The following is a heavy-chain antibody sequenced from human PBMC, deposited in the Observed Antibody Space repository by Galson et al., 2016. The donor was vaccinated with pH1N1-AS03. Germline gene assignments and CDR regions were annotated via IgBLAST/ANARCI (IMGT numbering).Heavy chain of an antibody. Sequence: SLRLSCAVSGFTFSTYAMTWVRQAPGRGLEWVSSISSTGRNTFYADSVTGRFTISRNNSKNTLYLQMNSLRAKDTAVFYCAKYAIDWYEDYWGQGTLVTVSS. CDR2: ISSTGRNT. D-gene: IGHD3-9*01. CDR3: AKYAIDWYEDY. CDR1: GFTFSTYA. J-gene: IGHJ4*02. V-gene: IGHV3-23*01.